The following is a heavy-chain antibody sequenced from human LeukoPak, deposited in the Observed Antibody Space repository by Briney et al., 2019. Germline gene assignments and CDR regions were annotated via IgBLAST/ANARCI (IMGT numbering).Heavy chain of an antibody. V-gene: IGHV1-69*05. Sequence: SVKVSCKASGGTFSSYAISWVRQAPGQGLEWMGGIIPIFGTANYAQKFQGRVTITTDESTSTAYMELSSLRSEDTAVYYCARLGFRLHVSSGYYQWGQGTLVTVSS. D-gene: IGHD3-22*01. J-gene: IGHJ4*02. CDR1: GGTFSSYA. CDR3: ARLGFRLHVSSGYYQ. CDR2: IIPIFGTA.